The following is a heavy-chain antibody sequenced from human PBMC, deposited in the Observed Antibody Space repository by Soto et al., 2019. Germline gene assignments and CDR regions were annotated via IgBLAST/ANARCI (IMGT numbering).Heavy chain of an antibody. CDR3: ARGGRGYSSAPRYYFDY. V-gene: IGHV1-69*01. Sequence: QVQLVQSGSEAKKPGSSVKVSCKASGGSFSSNPISWVRQAPGQGLEWMAGIIPIFATVHYAQKFQGRVTITADESTRTAYMELTSLRSEDTAVYFCARGGRGYSSAPRYYFDYWGQGTLVTVSS. D-gene: IGHD5-18*01. CDR2: IIPIFATV. J-gene: IGHJ4*02. CDR1: GGSFSSNP.